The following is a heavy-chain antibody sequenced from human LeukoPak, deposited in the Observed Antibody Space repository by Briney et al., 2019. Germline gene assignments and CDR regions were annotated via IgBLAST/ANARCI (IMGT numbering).Heavy chain of an antibody. CDR3: AKQLHSSAWDYFDY. D-gene: IGHD6-19*01. CDR2: FSDSAGGT. V-gene: IGHV3-23*01. CDR1: GFTFNNYA. J-gene: IGHJ4*02. Sequence: GGSLRLSCATSGFTFNNYAMSWVRQAPGKGLEWVSLFSDSAGGTYYADSVKGRFTISRDNSKNTLYLQMNSLRVEDTAIYYCAKQLHSSAWDYFDYWGQGTLVTVSS.